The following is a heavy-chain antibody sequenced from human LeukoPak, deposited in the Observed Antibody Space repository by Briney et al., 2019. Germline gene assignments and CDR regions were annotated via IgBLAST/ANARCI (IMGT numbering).Heavy chain of an antibody. Sequence: PSETLSLTCAVYGGSFSGYYWSWIRQPPGKGLEWIGEINHSGSTNYNPSLKSRVTISVDTSKNQFSLKLSSVTAADTAVYYCARVLRAYYDSSGYHYYYYYMDVWGKGTTVTVSS. D-gene: IGHD3-22*01. CDR2: INHSGST. V-gene: IGHV4-34*01. CDR3: ARVLRAYYDSSGYHYYYYYMDV. J-gene: IGHJ6*03. CDR1: GGSFSGYY.